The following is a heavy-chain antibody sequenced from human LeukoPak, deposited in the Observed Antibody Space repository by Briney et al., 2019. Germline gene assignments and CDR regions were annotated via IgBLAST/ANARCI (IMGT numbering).Heavy chain of an antibody. CDR1: GGSFSGYY. J-gene: IGHJ4*02. D-gene: IGHD2-15*01. V-gene: IGHV4-34*01. Sequence: SETLSLTCAVYGGSFSGYYWSWIRQPPGKRLEWIGSINHSGSTYYNPSLKSRVTISVDTSKNQFSLKLSSVTAADTAVYHCARYVAPGYYFDYWGQGTLVTVSS. CDR3: ARYVAPGYYFDY. CDR2: INHSGST.